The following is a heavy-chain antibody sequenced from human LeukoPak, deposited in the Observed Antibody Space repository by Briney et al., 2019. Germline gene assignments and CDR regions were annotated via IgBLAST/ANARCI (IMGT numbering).Heavy chain of an antibody. D-gene: IGHD4-11*01. J-gene: IGHJ1*01. V-gene: IGHV4-39*07. Sequence: PSETLSLTCTVSSVSVSRSSYYWGWIRQPPGKGLEWIGTISYSAATYYNPSLKSRVSISIDTSKNHSSLQLSSVTAADTAVYYCARVREYYSDFNFHNWGQGTLVTVSS. CDR1: SVSVSRSSYY. CDR3: ARVREYYSDFNFHN. CDR2: ISYSAAT.